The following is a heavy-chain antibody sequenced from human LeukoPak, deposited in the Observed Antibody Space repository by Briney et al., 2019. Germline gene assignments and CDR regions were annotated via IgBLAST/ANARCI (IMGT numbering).Heavy chain of an antibody. D-gene: IGHD1-14*01. Sequence: SETLSLTCTVSDGSIIPYYWSWIRQPAGKGLEWIGRIYPSGSTTYNPSLKSRVTMSVDTSKNQFSLKLTSVTAADTAVYYCAKLRPNRWFDPWGQGILVTVSS. CDR2: IYPSGST. J-gene: IGHJ5*02. CDR3: AKLRPNRWFDP. CDR1: DGSIIPYY. V-gene: IGHV4-4*07.